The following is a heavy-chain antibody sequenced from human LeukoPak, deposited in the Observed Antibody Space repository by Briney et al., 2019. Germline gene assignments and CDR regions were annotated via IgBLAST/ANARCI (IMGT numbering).Heavy chain of an antibody. V-gene: IGHV4-59*01. CDR3: ARGEGWLANDY. CDR2: IYYSGST. J-gene: IGHJ4*02. D-gene: IGHD5-24*01. Sequence: SETLSLTCTVSGGSISSYYWSWIRQPPGKGLEWIGYIYYSGSTNYNPSLKSRVTISVDTSKNQFSLKLSSVTAADTAVYYCARGEGWLANDYWGQGTLVTVSS. CDR1: GGSISSYY.